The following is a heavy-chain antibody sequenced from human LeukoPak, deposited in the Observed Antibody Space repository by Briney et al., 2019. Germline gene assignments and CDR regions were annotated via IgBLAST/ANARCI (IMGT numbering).Heavy chain of an antibody. V-gene: IGHV3-15*07. J-gene: IGHJ4*02. Sequence: GGSLRLSCAVSGFTFSDGWMNWVRQAPGKGLEWVGRIKSKTDGETPAYAAPVEGRFTISRDDSKNTLYPQMDSLKTEDTAIYYCTTVYGYAFEFWGQGTLVTVSS. CDR3: TTVYGYAFEF. CDR1: GFTFSDGW. D-gene: IGHD5-18*01. CDR2: IKSKTDGETP.